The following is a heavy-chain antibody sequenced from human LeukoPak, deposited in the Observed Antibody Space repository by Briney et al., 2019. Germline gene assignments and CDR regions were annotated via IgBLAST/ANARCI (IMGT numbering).Heavy chain of an antibody. V-gene: IGHV1-2*02. J-gene: IGHJ4*02. CDR3: ASSITIFGVVIVDDFDY. CDR2: INPNSGGT. CDR1: GYTFTGYY. Sequence: ASVKVSCKASGYTFTGYYMHWVRQAPGQGLEWMGWINPNSGGTNYAQKFQGRVTMTRDTSISTAYVELSRLRSDDTAVYYCASSITIFGVVIVDDFDYWGQGTLVTVSS. D-gene: IGHD3-3*01.